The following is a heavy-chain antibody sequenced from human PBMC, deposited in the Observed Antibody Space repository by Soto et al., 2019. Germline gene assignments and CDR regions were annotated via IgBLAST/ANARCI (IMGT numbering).Heavy chain of an antibody. CDR2: IYYSGST. CDR1: GGSIGSYY. D-gene: IGHD4-17*01. Sequence: PSETLSLTCTVSGGSIGSYYWSWIRQPPGKGLEWIGYIYYSGSTNYSPSLKSRVTISVDTSKNQLSLKLSSVTAADTAVYYCARRYGYYFDYWGQGTLVTVSS. CDR3: ARRYGYYFDY. V-gene: IGHV4-59*08. J-gene: IGHJ4*02.